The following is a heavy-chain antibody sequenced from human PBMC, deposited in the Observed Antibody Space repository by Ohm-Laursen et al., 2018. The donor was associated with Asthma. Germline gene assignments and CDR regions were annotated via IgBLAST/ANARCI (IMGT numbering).Heavy chain of an antibody. CDR3: ARTRTGSGYYYYGMDV. J-gene: IGHJ6*02. V-gene: IGHV4-39*01. CDR1: GGSISSSSYY. Sequence: TLSLTCTVSGGSISSSSYYWGWIRQPPGKGLEWIGSIYYSGSTYYNPSLKSRVTISVDTSKNQFSLKLSSVTAADTAVYYCARTRTGSGYYYYGMDVWGQGTTVTVSS. D-gene: IGHD4-17*01. CDR2: IYYSGST.